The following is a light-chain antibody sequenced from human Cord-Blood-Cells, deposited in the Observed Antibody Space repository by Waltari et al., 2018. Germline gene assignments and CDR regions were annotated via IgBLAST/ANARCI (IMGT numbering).Light chain of an antibody. CDR1: QSVLYSSNNKNY. CDR2: LAS. CDR3: QQYYSTPLT. Sequence: DIVMTPSPGSLAVSIGERPTINCKPSQSVLYSSNNKNYLAWYHQKPEQPPELLIYLASTRESGVPDRVSGSGSGTDVTRSISRLKAEDVAVYYCQQYYSTPLTFGGGTKVEIK. V-gene: IGKV4-1*01. J-gene: IGKJ4*01.